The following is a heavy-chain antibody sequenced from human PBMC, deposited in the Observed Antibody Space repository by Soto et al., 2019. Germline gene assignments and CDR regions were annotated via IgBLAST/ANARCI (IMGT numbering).Heavy chain of an antibody. V-gene: IGHV4-34*01. D-gene: IGHD2-2*01. CDR2: VNDRGST. CDR1: GGSFSDYY. CDR3: ARGRGKCRNTNCFPTVYSYYYGMEV. J-gene: IGHJ6*04. Sequence: PSETLSLTCAVYGGSFSDYYWNWVRQPPGKGLEWMGEVNDRGSTNYNPSLRSRVTISVDTSKNQVYLKVSSVTAADTAVSYRARGRGKCRNTNCFPTVYSYYYGMEVWGKGTTVT.